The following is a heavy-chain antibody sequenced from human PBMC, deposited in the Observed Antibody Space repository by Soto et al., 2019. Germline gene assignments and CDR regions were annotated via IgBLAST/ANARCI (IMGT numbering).Heavy chain of an antibody. CDR1: GGSVSSGSYY. CDR3: ARGGYYDCWSGYPPNWFDP. D-gene: IGHD3-3*01. Sequence: QVQLQESGPGLVKPSETLSLTCTVSGGSVSSGSYYWSWIRQPPGKGLEWIGYIYYSGSTNYNPSLTSRVTISGETSTNHFSLKLSSVTAADTAVYYCARGGYYDCWSGYPPNWFDPWGQGTLVTVSS. J-gene: IGHJ5*02. V-gene: IGHV4-61*01. CDR2: IYYSGST.